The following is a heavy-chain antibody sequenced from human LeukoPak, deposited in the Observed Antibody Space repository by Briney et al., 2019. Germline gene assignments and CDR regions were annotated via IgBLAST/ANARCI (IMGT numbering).Heavy chain of an antibody. CDR1: GFTFDDYG. D-gene: IGHD4-17*01. J-gene: IGHJ4*02. V-gene: IGHV3-20*04. CDR2: INWNGGST. Sequence: GGSLRLSCEASGFTFDDYGMSWVRQAPGKGLEWVSGINWNGGSTGYADSVKGRFTISRDNAKISLYLQMNNLRAEDTATYYCAKDRDYGDNLWVFDYWGQGALVTVSS. CDR3: AKDRDYGDNLWVFDY.